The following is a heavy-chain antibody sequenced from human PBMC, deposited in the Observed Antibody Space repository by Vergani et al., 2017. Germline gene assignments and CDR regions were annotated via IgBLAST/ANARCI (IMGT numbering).Heavy chain of an antibody. J-gene: IGHJ6*02. CDR1: GFKFSDHY. D-gene: IGHD1-1*01. V-gene: IGHV3-11*04. Sequence: VQLVESGGGLVQPGGSLRLSCAASGFKFSDHYMSWIRQAPGKGLEWVSHISPGASTVSYTDSVTGRFTVSRDNDNNSLTLDMTTLRVEDTAVYYCAKNPGISTTRHYYAMDVWGQGTTVTVS. CDR2: ISPGASTV. CDR3: AKNPGISTTRHYYAMDV.